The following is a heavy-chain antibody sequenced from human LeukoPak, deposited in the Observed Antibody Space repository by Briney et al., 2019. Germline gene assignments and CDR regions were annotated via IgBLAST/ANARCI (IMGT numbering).Heavy chain of an antibody. J-gene: IGHJ6*02. CDR3: AKSSGITRYGYCSGGSCYGPSRMDV. CDR2: ISYDGSNK. V-gene: IGHV3-30-3*02. Sequence: GGSLRLSCAASGFTFSSYAMHWVRQAPGKGLEWVAVISYDGSNKYYADSVKGRFTISRDNAKNTLYLQMNSLRAEDTAVYYCAKSSGITRYGYCSGGSCYGPSRMDVWGQGTTVTVSS. CDR1: GFTFSSYA. D-gene: IGHD2-15*01.